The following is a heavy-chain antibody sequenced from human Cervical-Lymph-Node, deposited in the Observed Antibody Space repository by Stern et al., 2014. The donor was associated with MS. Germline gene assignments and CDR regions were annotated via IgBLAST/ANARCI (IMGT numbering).Heavy chain of an antibody. CDR3: ARVTEFLRFFYPDY. D-gene: IGHD3-3*01. CDR1: GGAVSSGDRY. V-gene: IGHV4-31*03. Sequence: VQLVESGPGLVKPSQTLSLTCTASGGAVSSGDRYWSWIRQHPEKGLEWIEYISYSGNTYYNPSLESRVTISMDRSKNQFSLKLRSVTAADTAVYYCARVTEFLRFFYPDYWGQGIRVTVSS. CDR2: ISYSGNT. J-gene: IGHJ4*02.